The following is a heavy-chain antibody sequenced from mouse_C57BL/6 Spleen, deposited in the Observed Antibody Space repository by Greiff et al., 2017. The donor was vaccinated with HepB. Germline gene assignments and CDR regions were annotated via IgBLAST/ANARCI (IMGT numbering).Heavy chain of an antibody. D-gene: IGHD3-2*02. CDR3: ARSSTAQALWFAY. V-gene: IGHV1-82*01. Sequence: QVQLQQSGPELVKPGASVKISCKASGYAFSSSWMNWVKQRPGKGLEWIGRIYPGDGDTNYNGKFKGKATLTADKSSSTAYMQLSSLTSEDSAVYVCARSSTAQALWFAYWGQGTLVTVSA. CDR1: GYAFSSSW. J-gene: IGHJ3*01. CDR2: IYPGDGDT.